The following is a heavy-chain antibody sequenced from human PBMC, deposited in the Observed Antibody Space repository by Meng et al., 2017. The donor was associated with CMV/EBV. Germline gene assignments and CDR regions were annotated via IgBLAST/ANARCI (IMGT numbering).Heavy chain of an antibody. D-gene: IGHD3-3*01. J-gene: IGHJ3*02. V-gene: IGHV3-7*01. CDR3: ARGNNYDFWSGDAFDI. Sequence: GGSLRLSCAASGFTFSSYWMSWVRQAPGKGLEWVANIEQDGSEKYYVDSVKGRFTISRDNAKNSLYLQMNSLRAEDTAVYYCARGNNYDFWSGDAFDIWGQGTMVTVSS. CDR1: GFTFSSYW. CDR2: IEQDGSEK.